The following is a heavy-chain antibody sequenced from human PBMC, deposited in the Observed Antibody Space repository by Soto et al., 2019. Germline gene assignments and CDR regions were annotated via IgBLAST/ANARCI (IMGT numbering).Heavy chain of an antibody. CDR3: VRHSACRSIRCLSGYFYL. Sequence: SETLSLTCAVSGVSISTSSYYWGWVRLAPGKGLEWIASIYNTGSTYYNPSLNTRVTISVDASKNQFSLNLSSMTAAGTSVSYCVRHSACRSIRCLSGYFYLWGRRTLVTVSA. CDR2: IYNTGST. V-gene: IGHV4-39*01. CDR1: GVSISTSSYY. D-gene: IGHD3-16*01. J-gene: IGHJ2*01.